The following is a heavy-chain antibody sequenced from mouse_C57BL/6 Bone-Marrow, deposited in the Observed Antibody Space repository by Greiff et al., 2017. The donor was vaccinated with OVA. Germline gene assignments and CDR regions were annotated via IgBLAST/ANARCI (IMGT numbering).Heavy chain of an antibody. CDR1: GYTFTSYW. J-gene: IGHJ1*03. CDR2: IDPSDSET. V-gene: IGHV1-52*01. CDR3: ARTFYYRYFEV. Sequence: VQLQQPGAELVRPGSSVKLSCKASGYTFTSYWMHWVKQRPIQGLEWIGNIDPSDSETHYNQKFKDKATLTVDKSSSTAYMQLSSLTSEDSAVYYCARTFYYRYFEVWGTGTTVTVSS.